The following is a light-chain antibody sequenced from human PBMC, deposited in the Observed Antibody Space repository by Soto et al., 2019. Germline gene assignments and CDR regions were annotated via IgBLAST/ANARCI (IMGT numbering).Light chain of an antibody. CDR1: QSVSSSY. CDR2: GAS. CDR3: QQYGSSPLG. J-gene: IGKJ5*01. Sequence: EIVLTQSPGTLSLSPGERATLSCRASQSVSSSYLAWYQKKPGQAPRLLIYGASSRATGIPDRFSGSGSGTDFNLTISRLETEDFAVYYCQQYGSSPLGFGQGTRLEIK. V-gene: IGKV3-20*01.